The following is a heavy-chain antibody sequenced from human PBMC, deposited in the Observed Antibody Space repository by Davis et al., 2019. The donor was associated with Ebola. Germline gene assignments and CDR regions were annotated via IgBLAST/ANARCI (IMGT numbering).Heavy chain of an antibody. Sequence: AASVKVSCKASGYTFTSYGISWVRQAPGQRLEWMGWINAGNGNTKYSQKFQGRVTITRDTSASTAYMELSSLRSEDTAVYYCARSIAVAGTFGYWGQGTLVTVSS. V-gene: IGHV1-3*01. D-gene: IGHD6-19*01. CDR3: ARSIAVAGTFGY. CDR1: GYTFTSYG. J-gene: IGHJ4*02. CDR2: INAGNGNT.